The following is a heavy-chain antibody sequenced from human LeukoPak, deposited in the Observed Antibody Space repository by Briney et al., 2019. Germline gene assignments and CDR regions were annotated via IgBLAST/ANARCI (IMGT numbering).Heavy chain of an antibody. D-gene: IGHD6-13*01. CDR1: GFTFSSYW. Sequence: PGGSLRLSCAASGFTFSSYWMSWVRQAPAKGLEWVANIKQDGSEKYYVDSVKGRFTISRDNAKNSLYLQMNSLRAEDTAVYYCARDPGYSSSWSDYWGQGTLVTVSS. J-gene: IGHJ4*02. V-gene: IGHV3-7*01. CDR3: ARDPGYSSSWSDY. CDR2: IKQDGSEK.